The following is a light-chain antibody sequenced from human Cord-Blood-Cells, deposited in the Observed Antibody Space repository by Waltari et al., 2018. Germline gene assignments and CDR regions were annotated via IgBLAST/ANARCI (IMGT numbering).Light chain of an antibody. Sequence: QSVLTQPPSASGTPGQRVTISCSGSSSNIGGNTVHWYQQLPGTAPQLLIYSNNPRPSGVPDRFSGSKSGTSASLAISGLQSEDEADYYCAAWDDSLNGWVFGGGTKLTVL. V-gene: IGLV1-44*01. CDR2: SNN. CDR3: AAWDDSLNGWV. J-gene: IGLJ3*02. CDR1: SSNIGGNT.